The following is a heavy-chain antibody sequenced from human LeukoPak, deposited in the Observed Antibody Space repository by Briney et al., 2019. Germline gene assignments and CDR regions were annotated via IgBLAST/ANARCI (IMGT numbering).Heavy chain of an antibody. CDR2: IYYSGSN. J-gene: IGHJ6*02. CDR3: ARSYCYDSSGSFEPPRYYYYGMDV. V-gene: IGHV4-59*08. CDR1: GGSISSYY. Sequence: SETLSLTWTVSGGSISSYYWSWVRQPPGKGLEWVGYIYYSGSNNYNPSLKSRVTISVDTCKNQFSLKLSSVTAADTDVYYCARSYCYDSSGSFEPPRYYYYGMDVWGQGTTVTVSS. D-gene: IGHD3-22*01.